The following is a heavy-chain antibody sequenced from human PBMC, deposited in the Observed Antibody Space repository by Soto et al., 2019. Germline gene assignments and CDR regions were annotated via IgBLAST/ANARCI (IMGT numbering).Heavy chain of an antibody. CDR2: INHSGST. D-gene: IGHD3-16*01. J-gene: IGHJ6*02. CDR1: GGSFSGYY. CDR3: ARVGEWGYGPQRGGYYYYGMDV. Sequence: SETLSLTCAVYGGSFSGYYWSWIRQPPGKGLEWIGEINHSGSTNYNPSLKSRVTISVDTSKNQFSLKLGSVTAADTAVYYCARVGEWGYGPQRGGYYYYGMDVWGQGTTVTVSS. V-gene: IGHV4-34*01.